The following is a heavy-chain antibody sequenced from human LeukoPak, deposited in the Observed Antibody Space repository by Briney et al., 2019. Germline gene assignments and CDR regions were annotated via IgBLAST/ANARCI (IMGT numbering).Heavy chain of an antibody. D-gene: IGHD5-18*01. CDR3: ARPGRDGGYSYGFDN. V-gene: IGHV5-51*01. Sequence: GESLKISCKASSYSFANYWIGWVRQMPGKGLEWMGIVYPAGSQTLYSPSFQGQVTISVDKSTSTAYLQWNTLKASDTAMYYCARPGRDGGYSYGFDNWGQGTLVTVSS. J-gene: IGHJ5*02. CDR1: SYSFANYW. CDR2: VYPAGSQT.